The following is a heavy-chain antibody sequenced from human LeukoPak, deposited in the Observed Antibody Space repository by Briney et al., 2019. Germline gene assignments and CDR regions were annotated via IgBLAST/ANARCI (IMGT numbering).Heavy chain of an antibody. J-gene: IGHJ3*02. Sequence: SETLSLTCTVSGGSISSYYWSWIRQPPGKGLEWIGYIYYSGSTNYNPSLKSRVTISVDTSKNQFSLKLSSVTAADTAVHYCARGATTTVTTSGFAFDIWGQGTMVTVSS. V-gene: IGHV4-59*01. CDR2: IYYSGST. CDR1: GGSISSYY. D-gene: IGHD4-17*01. CDR3: ARGATTTVTTSGFAFDI.